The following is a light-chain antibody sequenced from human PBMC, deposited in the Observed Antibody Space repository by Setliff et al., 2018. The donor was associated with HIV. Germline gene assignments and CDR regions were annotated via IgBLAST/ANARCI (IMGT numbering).Light chain of an antibody. J-gene: IGLJ3*02. Sequence: QSALTQPASVSGSPGQSITISCTGTSSDVGGYNYVSWYQQHPGKAPKLLISEVSNRPSGVSNRFSGSKSGSTASLTISGLQAEDEADYYCAAYTSSSTVLFGGGTK. CDR1: SSDVGGYNY. V-gene: IGLV2-14*01. CDR2: EVS. CDR3: AAYTSSSTVL.